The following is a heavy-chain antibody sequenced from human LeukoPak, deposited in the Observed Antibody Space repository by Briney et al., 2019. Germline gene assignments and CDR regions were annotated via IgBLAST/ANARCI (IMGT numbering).Heavy chain of an antibody. CDR1: GFTFSNAW. CDR3: TTGGGYNWNDDESDAFDI. Sequence: TSGGSLRLSCAASGFTFSNAWMSWVRQAPGKGLEWVGRIKSKTDGGTTDYAAPVKGRFTISRDDSKNTLYLQMNSLKTEDTAVYYCTTGGGYNWNDDESDAFDIWGQGTMVTVSS. J-gene: IGHJ3*02. V-gene: IGHV3-15*01. D-gene: IGHD1-20*01. CDR2: IKSKTDGGTT.